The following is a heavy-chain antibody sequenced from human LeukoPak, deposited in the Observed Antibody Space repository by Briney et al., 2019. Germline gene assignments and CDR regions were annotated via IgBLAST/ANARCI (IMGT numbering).Heavy chain of an antibody. CDR1: GFTFSSYG. CDR3: AKDAVRYCSGGSCYFDY. V-gene: IGHV3-30*18. D-gene: IGHD2-15*01. Sequence: GGSLRLSCAASGFTFSSYGMHWVCQAPGKGLEWVAVISYDGSNKYYADSVKGRFTISRDNSKNTLYLQMNSLRAEDTAVYYCAKDAVRYCSGGSCYFDYWGQGTLVTVSS. CDR2: ISYDGSNK. J-gene: IGHJ4*02.